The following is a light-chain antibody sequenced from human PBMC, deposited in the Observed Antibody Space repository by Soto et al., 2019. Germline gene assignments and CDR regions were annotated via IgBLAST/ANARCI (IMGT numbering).Light chain of an antibody. Sequence: DIQMTQSPSSVSASVGDRVTITCRASQGIGSWLAWYQQKPGKAPKVLIYGASILPSGVPSRFSGSGSGTDFTLTISSLQPEDFATYYCQQANSFPITFGQGTRLEIK. CDR2: GAS. J-gene: IGKJ5*01. CDR1: QGIGSW. V-gene: IGKV1D-12*01. CDR3: QQANSFPIT.